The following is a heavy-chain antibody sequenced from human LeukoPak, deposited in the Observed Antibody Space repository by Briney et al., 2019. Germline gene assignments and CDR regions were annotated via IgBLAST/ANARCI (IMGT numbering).Heavy chain of an antibody. CDR1: GGSISSYY. CDR3: ARAGEYDFWSGYYDV. J-gene: IGHJ4*02. CDR2: IDYSGST. D-gene: IGHD3-3*01. Sequence: SETLSLTCTVSGGSISSYYWSWIRQPPGKGLEWIEYIDYSGSTNYNPSLKSRVTISVDTSKNQFSLKLSSVTAADTAVYYCARAGEYDFWSGYYDVWGQGTLVTVSS. V-gene: IGHV4-59*01.